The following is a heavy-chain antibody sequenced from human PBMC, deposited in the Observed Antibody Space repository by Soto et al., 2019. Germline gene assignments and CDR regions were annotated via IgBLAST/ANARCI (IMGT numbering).Heavy chain of an antibody. D-gene: IGHD2-2*02. Sequence: QLQLQESGPGLVKPSETLSLTCTVSGGSISSSSYYWGWIRQPPGKGLEWIGSIYYSGSTYYNPSLKSRVTISVDTSKNQFSLKLSSVTAADTAVYYCARHQYCSSTSCYTYSYYYYYMDVWGKGTTVTVSS. CDR3: ARHQYCSSTSCYTYSYYYYYMDV. V-gene: IGHV4-39*01. CDR2: IYYSGST. J-gene: IGHJ6*03. CDR1: GGSISSSSYY.